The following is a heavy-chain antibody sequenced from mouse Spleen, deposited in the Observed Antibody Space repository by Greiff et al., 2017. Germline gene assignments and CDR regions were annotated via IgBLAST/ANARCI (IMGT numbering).Heavy chain of an antibody. V-gene: IGHV1-52*01. CDR2: IDPSDSET. CDR3: ARGRYGNYLDY. J-gene: IGHJ2*01. CDR1: GYTFTSYW. D-gene: IGHD2-10*02. Sequence: QVQLQQPGAELVRPGSSVKLSCKASGYTFTSYWMHWVKQRPIQGLEWIGNIDPSDSETHYNQKFKDKATLTVDKSSSTAYMQLSSLTSEDSAVYYCARGRYGNYLDYWGQGTTLTVSS.